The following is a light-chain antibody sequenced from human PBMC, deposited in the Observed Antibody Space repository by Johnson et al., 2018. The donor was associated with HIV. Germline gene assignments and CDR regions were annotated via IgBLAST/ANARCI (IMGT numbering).Light chain of an antibody. CDR3: GTWDSRLNAYL. Sequence: QSVLTQPPSVSAAPGQKVTISCSGSSSNIGNNFVSWYQQLPGRAPKLLIYDNNKRPSGIPDRFSGSKSGTSATLGITGLQTGDEADYYCGTWDSRLNAYLFGPGTNVTVL. CDR2: DNN. J-gene: IGLJ1*01. CDR1: SSNIGNNF. V-gene: IGLV1-51*01.